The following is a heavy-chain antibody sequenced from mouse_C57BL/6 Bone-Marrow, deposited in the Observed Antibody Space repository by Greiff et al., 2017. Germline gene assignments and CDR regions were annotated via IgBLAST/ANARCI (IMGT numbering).Heavy chain of an antibody. CDR1: GYTFTDYY. Sequence: QLQQSGPELVKPGASVKISCKASGYTFTDYYMNWVKQSHGKSLEWIGDINPNNGGTSYNQKFKGKATLTVDKSSSTAYMELRSLTSEDSAVYYCAMIYYYGSSGYFDVWGTGTTVTVSS. V-gene: IGHV1-26*01. CDR3: AMIYYYGSSGYFDV. D-gene: IGHD1-1*01. J-gene: IGHJ1*03. CDR2: INPNNGGT.